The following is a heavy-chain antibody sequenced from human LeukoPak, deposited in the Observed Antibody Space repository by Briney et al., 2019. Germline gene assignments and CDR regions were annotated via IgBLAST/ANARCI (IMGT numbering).Heavy chain of an antibody. Sequence: GGSLRLSCAASGFTFSRYWMTWVRQAPGKGLEWVANIKQDGSEKYYVDSVKGRFTISRDNAKNSLYLQMNSLRAEDTAVYYCARRFSSGVYFDYWGQGTLVTVSS. D-gene: IGHD1-26*01. CDR3: ARRFSSGVYFDY. CDR2: IKQDGSEK. CDR1: GFTFSRYW. V-gene: IGHV3-7*03. J-gene: IGHJ4*02.